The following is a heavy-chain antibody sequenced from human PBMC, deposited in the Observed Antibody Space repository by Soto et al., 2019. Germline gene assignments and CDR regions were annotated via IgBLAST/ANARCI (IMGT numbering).Heavy chain of an antibody. CDR1: GGSISSSSYY. V-gene: IGHV4-39*01. D-gene: IGHD4-17*01. CDR2: IYYSGST. J-gene: IGHJ4*02. CDR3: ASLMLNGDSYYFDY. Sequence: QLQLQESGPGLVKPSETLSLTCTVSGGSISSSSYYWGWIRQPPGKGLEWIGSIYYSGSTYYNPSLKSRVTISVDTSKNQFSLKLSSVTAADTAVYYCASLMLNGDSYYFDYWGQGTLVTVSS.